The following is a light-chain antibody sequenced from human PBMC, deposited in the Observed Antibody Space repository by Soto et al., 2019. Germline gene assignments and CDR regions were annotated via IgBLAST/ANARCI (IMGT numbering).Light chain of an antibody. V-gene: IGKV1-5*03. J-gene: IGKJ1*01. CDR3: QHYNSYSEA. Sequence: DIQMTQSPSTLSASVGDRVTITCRASQGISSHLAWYQQKLGKAPKLLIYKASTLKSGVPSRFSGSGSGTEFTLTISSLQPDDFATYYCQHYNSYSEAFGQGTKVDTK. CDR1: QGISSH. CDR2: KAS.